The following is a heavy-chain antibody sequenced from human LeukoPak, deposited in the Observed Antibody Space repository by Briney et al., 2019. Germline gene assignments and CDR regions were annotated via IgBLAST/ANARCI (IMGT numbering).Heavy chain of an antibody. CDR3: ARYQKSIVGAWGLDY. D-gene: IGHD1-26*01. CDR1: GGTFSSYT. CDR2: IIPILGIA. V-gene: IGHV1-69*02. Sequence: GASVKVSCKASGGTFSSYTISWVRQAPGQGLEWMGRIIPILGIANYAQKFQGRVTITADKSTSTAYMELSSLRSEDTAVYYCARYQKSIVGAWGLDYWGQGTLVTVSS. J-gene: IGHJ4*02.